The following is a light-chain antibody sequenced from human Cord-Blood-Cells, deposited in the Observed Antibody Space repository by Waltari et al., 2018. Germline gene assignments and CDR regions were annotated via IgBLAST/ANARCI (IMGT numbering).Light chain of an antibody. V-gene: IGKV1-5*03. Sequence: DIQLTQSPSPLSASVGDRVTITCRASQSISSWLAWYQQKPGKAPKLLIYKASSLERGTPSRFSCSGAGTEFTISISSLQPDDFATYYCQQDNSWTFGQGTKVEIK. CDR1: QSISSW. CDR3: QQDNSWT. CDR2: KAS. J-gene: IGKJ1*01.